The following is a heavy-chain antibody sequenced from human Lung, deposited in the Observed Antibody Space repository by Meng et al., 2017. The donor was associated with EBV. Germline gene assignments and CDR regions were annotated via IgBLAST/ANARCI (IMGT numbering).Heavy chain of an antibody. CDR2: MYNGGSA. Sequence: EVQRVVSGGGLIQPGGSLGLSCAVSGFTVSSNYMNWVRQAPGKGLEWVSVMYNGGSAYYADSVKGRFTISRDNSKNTLYLQMNSLRGDDTAVYYCARLDYRSGIDYWGQGTLVTVSS. V-gene: IGHV3-53*01. D-gene: IGHD3-10*01. CDR3: ARLDYRSGIDY. J-gene: IGHJ4*02. CDR1: GFTVSSNY.